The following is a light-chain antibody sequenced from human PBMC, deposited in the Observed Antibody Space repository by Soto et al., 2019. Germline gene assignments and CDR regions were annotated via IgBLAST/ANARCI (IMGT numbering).Light chain of an antibody. Sequence: IRMTQSPSSLSASTGDRVTITCRASQTISSWLAWYQQKPGKAPKLLIYKASTLKSGVPSRFSGSGSGTEFTLTISSLQPDDFATYYCQQYDKYAWTFGQGTKVDIK. CDR2: KAS. V-gene: IGKV1-5*03. J-gene: IGKJ1*01. CDR1: QTISSW. CDR3: QQYDKYAWT.